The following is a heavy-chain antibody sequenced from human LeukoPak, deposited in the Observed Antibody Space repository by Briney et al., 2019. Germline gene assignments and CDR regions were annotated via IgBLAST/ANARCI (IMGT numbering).Heavy chain of an antibody. V-gene: IGHV1-2*02. J-gene: IGHJ6*03. D-gene: IGHD6-19*01. CDR2: INPNSGGT. Sequence: ASVKVSCKASGYTFIGYYMHWVRPAPGQGLEWMGWINPNSGGTNYAQKFQGRVTMTRDTSISTASMELSRLRSDDTAVYYCARVGREADSSFMDYYYYMDVWGKGTTVTVSS. CDR1: GYTFIGYY. CDR3: ARVGREADSSFMDYYYYMDV.